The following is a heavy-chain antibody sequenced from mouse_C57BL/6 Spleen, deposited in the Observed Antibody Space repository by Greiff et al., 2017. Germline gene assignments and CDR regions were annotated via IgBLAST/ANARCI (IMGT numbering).Heavy chain of an antibody. CDR3: ARSLATVVAPYFDY. CDR1: GYTFTSYW. J-gene: IGHJ2*01. CDR2: IHPNSGST. D-gene: IGHD1-1*01. Sequence: QVQLQQPGAELVKPGASVKLSCKASGYTFTSYWMHWVKQRPGQGLEWIGMIHPNSGSTNYNEKFKSKATLTVDKSSSTAYMQLSSLTSEDSAVYYCARSLATVVAPYFDYWGQGTTLTVSS. V-gene: IGHV1-64*01.